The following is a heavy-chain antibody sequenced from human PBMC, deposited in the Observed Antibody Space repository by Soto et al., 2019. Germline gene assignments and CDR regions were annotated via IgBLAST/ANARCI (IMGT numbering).Heavy chain of an antibody. CDR2: ISSSGYI. Sequence: LRLSCAASGFNFNSYTINWVRQAPGKRLEWLSSISSSGYIFSTDSVRGRFTISRDNAKNSVYLQINSLRAEDTAVYFCARDCSGGSCYPGMDVCGQGTTVTFSS. J-gene: IGHJ6*02. CDR1: GFNFNSYT. CDR3: ARDCSGGSCYPGMDV. D-gene: IGHD2-15*01. V-gene: IGHV3-21*01.